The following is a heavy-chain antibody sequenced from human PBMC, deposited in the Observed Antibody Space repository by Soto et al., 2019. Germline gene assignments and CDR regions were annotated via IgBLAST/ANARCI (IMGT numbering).Heavy chain of an antibody. CDR1: GGTVSSNY. V-gene: IGHV3-53*01. D-gene: IGHD6-13*01. CDR2: IYSGGST. Sequence: GGSLRLSCASSGGTVSSNYMSWVRQAPGKGLEWVSVIYSGGSTYYADSVKGRFTISRDNSKNTLYLQMNSLRAEDTAVYYCASQSAAAGSTSDYWGQGTLVTVSS. J-gene: IGHJ4*02. CDR3: ASQSAAAGSTSDY.